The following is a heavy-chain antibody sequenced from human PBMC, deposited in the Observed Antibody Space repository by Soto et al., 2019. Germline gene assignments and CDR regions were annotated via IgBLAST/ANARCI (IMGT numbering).Heavy chain of an antibody. J-gene: IGHJ6*02. Sequence: QVQLVQSGAEVKKPGSSVKVSCKASGGTFSSYAISWVRQAPGQGLEWMGGIIPISGTAKYAQKFQGRVTSTADESTSTAYMELSSLRSEDTTVYYCARSQGSSTSLEIYYYYYYGMDVRGQGTTVTVSS. CDR1: GGTFSSYA. CDR3: ARSQGSSTSLEIYYYYYYGMDV. CDR2: IIPISGTA. V-gene: IGHV1-69*01. D-gene: IGHD2-2*01.